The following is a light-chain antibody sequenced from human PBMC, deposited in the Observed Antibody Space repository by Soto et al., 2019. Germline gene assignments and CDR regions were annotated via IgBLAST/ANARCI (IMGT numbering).Light chain of an antibody. Sequence: EIVLTQSPGTLSLSPGERATLSCRASQSVRSSYLAWYQQNPGQAPRLLIYGPSSRATGIADRFSGSGSGTDFTLTISRLEPQDFAVYYCQQYGSSPPEYTFGQGTKLEIK. CDR1: QSVRSSY. J-gene: IGKJ2*01. CDR2: GPS. CDR3: QQYGSSPPEYT. V-gene: IGKV3-20*01.